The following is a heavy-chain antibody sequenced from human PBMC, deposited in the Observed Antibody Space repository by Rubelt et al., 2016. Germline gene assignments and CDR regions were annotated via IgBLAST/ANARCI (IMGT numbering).Heavy chain of an antibody. Sequence: EVQLVESGGGLVKPGGSLRLSCAASGFTFNSYAMSWVRQAPGKGLEWVSGISGSGGSTYYADSVKGRFTISRDNSKNTLYLQMNSLRAEDTAIYYCAKDLGGGGYSSSWYEFGYWGQGTLVTVSS. D-gene: IGHD6-13*01. CDR1: GFTFNSYA. CDR3: AKDLGGGGYSSSWYEFGY. V-gene: IGHV3-23*04. J-gene: IGHJ4*02. CDR2: ISGSGGST.